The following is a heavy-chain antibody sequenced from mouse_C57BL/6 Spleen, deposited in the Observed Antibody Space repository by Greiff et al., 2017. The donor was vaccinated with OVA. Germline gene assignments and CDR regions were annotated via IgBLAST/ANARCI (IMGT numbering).Heavy chain of an antibody. CDR3: ADYDGYPFAY. J-gene: IGHJ3*01. CDR1: GCSITSGYY. Sequence: EVQLQQSGPGLVKPSQSLSLTCSVTGCSITSGYYWNWIRQFPGNKLEWMGYISYDGSNNYNPSLKNRISITRDTSKNQFFLKLNSVTTEDTATYYCADYDGYPFAYWGQGTLVTVSA. D-gene: IGHD2-3*01. CDR2: ISYDGSN. V-gene: IGHV3-6*01.